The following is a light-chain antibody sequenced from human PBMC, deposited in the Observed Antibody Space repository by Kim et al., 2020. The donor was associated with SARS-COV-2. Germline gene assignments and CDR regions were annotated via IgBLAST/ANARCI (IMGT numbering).Light chain of an antibody. J-gene: IGKJ4*01. CDR3: QQYGSSRDT. Sequence: EIVLTQSPGTLSLSPGERATLSCRASQSVSSSYLAWYQQKPGQAPRLLIYGGSSRATGIPDRFSGSGSGTDFTLTISRLEPEDFAVYYCQQYGSSRDTFGGGTKVDIK. CDR2: GGS. CDR1: QSVSSSY. V-gene: IGKV3-20*01.